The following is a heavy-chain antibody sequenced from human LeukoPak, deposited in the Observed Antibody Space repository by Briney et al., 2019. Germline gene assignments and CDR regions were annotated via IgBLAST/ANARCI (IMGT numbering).Heavy chain of an antibody. CDR1: GFTFSDYY. CDR2: IYSSGST. CDR3: ARSDSYGLVDI. D-gene: IGHD3-22*01. Sequence: GSLRLSFAASGFTFSDYYMSWIRQPPGKTLEWIGSIYSSGSTYYNSSLQSRVIIIIDTPKNHFSLTLSSVTAADTAVYYCARSDSYGLVDIWGQGTMVTVSS. J-gene: IGHJ3*02. V-gene: IGHV4-38-2*01.